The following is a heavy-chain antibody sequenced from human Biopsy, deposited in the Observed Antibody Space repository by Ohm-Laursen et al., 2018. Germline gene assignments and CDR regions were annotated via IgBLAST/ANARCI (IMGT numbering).Heavy chain of an antibody. CDR3: AGRPWPNAFDI. D-gene: IGHD5-12*01. CDR1: GGSVSSGSYY. J-gene: IGHJ3*02. Sequence: SDTLSLTCTVSGGSVSSGSYYWNWIRQPPGKGLEWIGYIYYSGSTNYNPSLKSRVTISVDTSRNQFSLKLSSVTAADTAVYYCAGRPWPNAFDIWGQGTMVTVSS. CDR2: IYYSGST. V-gene: IGHV4-61*01.